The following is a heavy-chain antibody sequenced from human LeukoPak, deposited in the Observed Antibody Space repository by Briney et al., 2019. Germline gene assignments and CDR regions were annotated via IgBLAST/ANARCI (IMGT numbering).Heavy chain of an antibody. CDR3: ARETPRRGETRDGYR. CDR2: IKEDGSET. J-gene: IGHJ4*02. V-gene: IGHV3-7*01. Sequence: PGGSLRLSCAASGFTFRNYWMNWARQAPGKGLECLANIKEDGSETYYADSVVGRFTISRDNAKNSLYLQMNSLRAEDTAVYYCARETPRRGETRDGYRWGQGTLVTVSS. D-gene: IGHD5-24*01. CDR1: GFTFRNYW.